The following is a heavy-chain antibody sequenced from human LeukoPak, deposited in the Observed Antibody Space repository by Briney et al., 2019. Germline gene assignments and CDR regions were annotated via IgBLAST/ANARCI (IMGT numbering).Heavy chain of an antibody. Sequence: GGSLRLSCAASGFSFSSYSMNWARQSPGKGLEWDSYISSSSSTISYADSVKGRFTISRDNAKNSLYLQMNSLRAEDTAVYYCARGGDYDILTGYYGLDYWGQGTLVTVSS. CDR1: GFSFSSYS. J-gene: IGHJ4*02. CDR2: ISSSSSTI. CDR3: ARGGDYDILTGYYGLDY. D-gene: IGHD3-9*01. V-gene: IGHV3-48*01.